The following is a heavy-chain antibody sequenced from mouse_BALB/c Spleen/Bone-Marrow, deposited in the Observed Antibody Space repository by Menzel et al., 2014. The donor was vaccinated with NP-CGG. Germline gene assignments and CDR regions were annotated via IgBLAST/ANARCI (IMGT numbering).Heavy chain of an antibody. CDR2: FAPGSGST. V-gene: IGHV1S41*01. CDR1: GYTFSSYW. Sequence: DLVKPGASVKLSCKASGYTFSSYWINWIKQRPGQGLEWIGRFAPGSGSTNYNEVFKGKATLTVDTSSATAYIQLDSLSSEDSAVYFCARSGFGTGYFYFHVWGAGTPVPVSS. J-gene: IGHJ1*01. CDR3: ARSGFGTGYFYFHV. D-gene: IGHD1-1*01.